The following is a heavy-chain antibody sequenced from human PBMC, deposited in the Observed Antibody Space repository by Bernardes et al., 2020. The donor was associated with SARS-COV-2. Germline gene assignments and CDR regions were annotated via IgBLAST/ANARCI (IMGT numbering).Heavy chain of an antibody. D-gene: IGHD2-2*01. CDR3: ARDVVVPAARPPYYYYGMDV. CDR2: MNPNSGNT. J-gene: IGHJ6*02. Sequence: ASVKVSCKASGYTFTSYDINWVRQATGQGLEWMGWMNPNSGNTGYAQKFQGRVTMTRNTSISTAYMELSSLRSEDTAVYYCARDVVVPAARPPYYYYGMDVWGQGTTVTVSS. V-gene: IGHV1-8*01. CDR1: GYTFTSYD.